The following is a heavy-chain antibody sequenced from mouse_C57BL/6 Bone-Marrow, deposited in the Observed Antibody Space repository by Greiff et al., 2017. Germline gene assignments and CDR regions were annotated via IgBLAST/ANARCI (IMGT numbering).Heavy chain of an antibody. CDR1: GFTFSDYG. CDR2: ISSGSSTI. J-gene: IGHJ4*01. CDR3: ARQLWLRRAMDY. D-gene: IGHD2-2*01. Sequence: EVMLVESGGGLVKPGGSLKLSCAASGFTFSDYGMHWVRQAPEKGLEWVAYISSGSSTIYYADTVKGRFTISRDNAKNTLFLQMTSLRSEDTAMYYCARQLWLRRAMDYWGQGTSVTVSS. V-gene: IGHV5-17*01.